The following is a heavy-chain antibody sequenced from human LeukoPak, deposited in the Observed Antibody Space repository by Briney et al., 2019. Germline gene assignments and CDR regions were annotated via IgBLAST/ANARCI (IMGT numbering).Heavy chain of an antibody. CDR3: ARVSSSSWWALDC. V-gene: IGHV3-53*01. J-gene: IGHJ4*02. D-gene: IGHD6-13*01. CDR1: GFTVSSNY. CDR2: IYSGGST. Sequence: GGSLRLSCAASGFTVSSNYMSWVRQAPGKGLEWVSVIYSGGSTYYADSVKGRFTISRDNAKNTLYLQMNSLRAEDTAVYYCARVSSSSWWALDCWGQGTLVTVSS.